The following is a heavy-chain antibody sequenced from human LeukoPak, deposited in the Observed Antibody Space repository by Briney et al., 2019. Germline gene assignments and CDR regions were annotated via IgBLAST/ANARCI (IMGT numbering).Heavy chain of an antibody. Sequence: GGSLRLSCAASGFTFSSYAMSWVRQAPGKGLEGVSAISGSGGSTYYADSVKSRFTISRDNSKNTLYLQMNSLRAEDTAVYYCAKQEKRVTTPPNYWGQGTLVTVSS. D-gene: IGHD4-17*01. CDR3: AKQEKRVTTPPNY. V-gene: IGHV3-23*01. CDR2: ISGSGGST. CDR1: GFTFSSYA. J-gene: IGHJ4*02.